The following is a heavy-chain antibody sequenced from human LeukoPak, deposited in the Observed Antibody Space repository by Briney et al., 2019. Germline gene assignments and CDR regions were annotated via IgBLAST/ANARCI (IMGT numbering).Heavy chain of an antibody. CDR2: ISGSGTI. CDR1: GGSIHSY. CDR3: ARGHSYYDNSGYSGIDY. Sequence: SETLSLTCTVSGGSIHSYWSWIRQPAGKGLEWIGRISGSGTITYNPALQSRLTISIDTSKNQFSLKLSSVTAADTAVYYCARGHSYYDNSGYSGIDYWGQGTLITVSS. D-gene: IGHD3-22*01. J-gene: IGHJ4*02. V-gene: IGHV4-4*07.